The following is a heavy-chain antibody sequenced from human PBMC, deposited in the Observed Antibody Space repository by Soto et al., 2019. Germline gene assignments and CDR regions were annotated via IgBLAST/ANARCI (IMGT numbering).Heavy chain of an antibody. D-gene: IGHD6-25*01. CDR3: ARRKERSGPYYLDL. Sequence: ASVKVSCKASGYTFTSYVINWVRQAPGQGLEWMGWISGYNGNTMYAQKVQGRVTMTTDTSTSTAYMELRSLRSDDTAVYFCARRKERSGPYYLDLWGQGTQVTVSS. CDR1: GYTFTSYV. V-gene: IGHV1-18*01. J-gene: IGHJ4*02. CDR2: ISGYNGNT.